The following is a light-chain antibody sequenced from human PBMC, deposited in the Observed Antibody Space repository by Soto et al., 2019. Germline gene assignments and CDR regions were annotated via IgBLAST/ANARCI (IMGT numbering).Light chain of an antibody. Sequence: EIVMTQSPATLSVSPGERATLSCRASQSVSSNLAWYQQKPGQAPRLLIYGASTRATGIPARFSGSGSGTELTLTISSLQSEDFALYYCQQYNNWPHTFGQGTKLEIK. V-gene: IGKV3-15*01. CDR2: GAS. J-gene: IGKJ2*01. CDR1: QSVSSN. CDR3: QQYNNWPHT.